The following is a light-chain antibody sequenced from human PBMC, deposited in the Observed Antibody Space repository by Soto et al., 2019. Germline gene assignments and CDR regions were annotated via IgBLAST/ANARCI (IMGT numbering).Light chain of an antibody. CDR3: QQYGSSPLT. J-gene: IGKJ4*01. CDR1: QSVSSD. CDR2: GAS. V-gene: IGKV3-15*01. Sequence: EIVMTQSPATLSVSPGERATLSCRASQSVSSDLAWYHQKPGQAPRLLIYGASTRATGIPARFSGSGSGTDFTLTISRLEPEDLAVYYCQQYGSSPLTFGGGTKVDIK.